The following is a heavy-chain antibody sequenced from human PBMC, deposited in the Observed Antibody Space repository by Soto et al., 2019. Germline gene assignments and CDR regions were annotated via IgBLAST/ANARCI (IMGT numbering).Heavy chain of an antibody. J-gene: IGHJ6*03. CDR2: ISGSGGST. Sequence: EVQLLESGGGLVQPGGSLRLSCAASGFTFSSYAMSWVRQAPGKGLEWVSAISGSGGSTYYADSVKGRFTISRDNSKNTLYLQMNSLRAEDTAVYYCAKDLLSTARYFYYMDVWGKGTTVTVSS. CDR1: GFTFSSYA. D-gene: IGHD4-4*01. CDR3: AKDLLSTARYFYYMDV. V-gene: IGHV3-23*01.